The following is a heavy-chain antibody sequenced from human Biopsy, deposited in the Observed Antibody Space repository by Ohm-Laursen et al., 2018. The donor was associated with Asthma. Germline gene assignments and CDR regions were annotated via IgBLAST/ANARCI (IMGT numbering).Heavy chain of an antibody. CDR3: ARHWDWGSFFDY. D-gene: IGHD7-27*01. Sequence: TLSLTCSVSGGSMSSSSYYWGWIRQPPGKGLEWMGSISYTGSAYHNPPLKSRVTISVDPPKNHFSLKLSSVTAADTAVYYCARHWDWGSFFDYWGQGTPVTVSS. J-gene: IGHJ4*02. CDR2: ISYTGSA. V-gene: IGHV4-39*01. CDR1: GGSMSSSSYY.